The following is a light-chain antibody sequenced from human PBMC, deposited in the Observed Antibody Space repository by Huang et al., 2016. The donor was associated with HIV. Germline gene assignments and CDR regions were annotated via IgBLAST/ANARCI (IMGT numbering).Light chain of an antibody. J-gene: IGKJ1*01. CDR2: SVS. Sequence: EIVVTQSPATLSVSPGEGATLSCRASQYVGTSLAWYQQKPGQSPRLVIHSVSTRATGFPARFSGSGSRREFTLTITSLQSEDCALYYCQQYYNWPWTFGLGTKVEI. V-gene: IGKV3-15*01. CDR3: QQYYNWPWT. CDR1: QYVGTS.